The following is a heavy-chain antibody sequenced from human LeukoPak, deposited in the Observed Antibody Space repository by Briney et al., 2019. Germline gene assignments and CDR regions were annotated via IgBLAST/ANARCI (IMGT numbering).Heavy chain of an antibody. D-gene: IGHD3-16*01. CDR2: INT. V-gene: IGHV3-23*01. CDR1: GFKFSSYA. J-gene: IGHJ4*02. CDR3: ARAGAYHFDN. Sequence: GGSLRLSCAASGFKFSSYAMSWVRQAPGKGLEWVSSINTYYADSVKGRFTISRDNAKNTLYLQMNSLRAEDTAVYYCARAGAYHFDNWGQGTLVTVSS.